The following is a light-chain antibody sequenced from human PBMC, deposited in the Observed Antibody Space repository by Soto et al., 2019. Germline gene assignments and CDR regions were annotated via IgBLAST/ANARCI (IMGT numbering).Light chain of an antibody. J-gene: IGKJ1*01. V-gene: IGKV1-5*01. CDR3: XXANSFPPT. CDR2: HAS. Sequence: DIQMTQSPSTLPASVGDRVTITCRASQSIDRWVAWYQQKPGKAPKILIYHASSLETGVPSRFSGSGSGTDFTLTTSTLQLDIFQNSXXXXANSFPPTFGQGTKVDIK. CDR1: QSIDRW.